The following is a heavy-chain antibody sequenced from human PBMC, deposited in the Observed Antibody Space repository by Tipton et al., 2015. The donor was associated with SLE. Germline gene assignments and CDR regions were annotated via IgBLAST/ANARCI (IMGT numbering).Heavy chain of an antibody. CDR1: GFTFANYG. CDR3: ARASDQLGAFDI. Sequence: SGFTFANYGMTWVRQAPGKGLEWVSGINWNDGRTGYADSVKGRFTISRDNTKSSLYLQMTSLRAEDAALYHCARASDQLGAFDIWGQGTMVTVSS. V-gene: IGHV3-20*01. D-gene: IGHD5-18*01. CDR2: INWNDGRT. J-gene: IGHJ3*02.